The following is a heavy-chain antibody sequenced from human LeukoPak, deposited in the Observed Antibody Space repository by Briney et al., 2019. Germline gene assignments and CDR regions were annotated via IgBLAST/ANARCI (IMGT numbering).Heavy chain of an antibody. Sequence: SETLSLTCTVSRGSISNYWWSWIRQPAGKGLEWIGCVYPSGTTNYHPSLQSRVTLSVDTSKNQLSLTLSSVTAADTVAYYSAGDAGGYEDLWGRGTLVTVSS. CDR1: RGSISNYW. J-gene: IGHJ2*01. CDR3: AGDAGGYEDL. V-gene: IGHV4-4*07. CDR2: VYPSGTT. D-gene: IGHD5-18*01.